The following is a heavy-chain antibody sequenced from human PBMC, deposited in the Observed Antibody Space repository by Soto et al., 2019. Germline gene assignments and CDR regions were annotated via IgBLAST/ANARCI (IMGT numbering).Heavy chain of an antibody. V-gene: IGHV1-3*01. CDR2: INAGNGNT. CDR3: ARSISSSWYSNRNWFDP. CDR1: GYTFTSYA. Sequence: ASVKVSCKASGYTFTSYAMHWVRQAPGQRLEWMGWINAGNGNTKYSQKFQGRVTITRDTSASTAYMELSSLRSEDTAVYYCARSISSSWYSNRNWFDPWGPGTLVTVSS. D-gene: IGHD6-13*01. J-gene: IGHJ5*02.